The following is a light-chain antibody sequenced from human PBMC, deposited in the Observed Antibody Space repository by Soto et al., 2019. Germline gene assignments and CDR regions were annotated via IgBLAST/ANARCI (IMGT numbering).Light chain of an antibody. CDR3: QHDNSYSWT. CDR2: DAS. V-gene: IGKV1-5*01. Sequence: DIPMTQSPSTLSASVGDRVTITCRASPSISSWLAWYQQKPGKAPKLLIYDASSLESGVPSRFSGSGSGTEFTLAISSLQPDDFATYYCQHDNSYSWTFGQGTQVEIK. J-gene: IGKJ1*01. CDR1: PSISSW.